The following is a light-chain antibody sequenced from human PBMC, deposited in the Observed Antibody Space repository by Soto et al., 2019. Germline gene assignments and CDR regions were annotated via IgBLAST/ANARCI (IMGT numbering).Light chain of an antibody. Sequence: QSALTQPASVSGSPGQSITISCTGTSSDVGGYNYVSWYQQHPDKAPKLMIYEVTNRPSGVSNRFSGSKSGNTASLTIPGLQAADEADYYCSSYTSRSTLGVFGTGTKLTVL. J-gene: IGLJ1*01. V-gene: IGLV2-14*01. CDR2: EVT. CDR3: SSYTSRSTLGV. CDR1: SSDVGGYNY.